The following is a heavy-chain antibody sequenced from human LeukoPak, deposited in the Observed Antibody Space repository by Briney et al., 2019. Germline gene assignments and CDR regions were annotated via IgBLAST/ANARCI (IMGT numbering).Heavy chain of an antibody. CDR1: GYTFTGYY. D-gene: IGHD2-2*01. CDR3: ARNRAYCSSTSCYGWFDP. CDR2: ISAYNGNT. Sequence: ASVKVSCKASGYTFTGYYMHWVRQAPGQGLEWMGWISAYNGNTNYAQKLQGRVTMTTDTSTSTAYMELRSLRSDDTAVYYCARNRAYCSSTSCYGWFDPWGQGTLVTVSS. J-gene: IGHJ5*02. V-gene: IGHV1-18*04.